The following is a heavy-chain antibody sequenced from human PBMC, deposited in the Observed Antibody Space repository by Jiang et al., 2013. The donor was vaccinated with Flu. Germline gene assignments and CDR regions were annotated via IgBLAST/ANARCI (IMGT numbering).Heavy chain of an antibody. CDR2: IYYSGST. Sequence: GKGLEWIGSIYYSGSTYYNPSLKSRVTISVDTSKNQFSLKLSSVTAADTAVYYCAGVGGDDAFDIWGQGTMVTVSS. V-gene: IGHV4-39*01. J-gene: IGHJ3*02. D-gene: IGHD7-27*01. CDR3: AGVGGDDAFDI.